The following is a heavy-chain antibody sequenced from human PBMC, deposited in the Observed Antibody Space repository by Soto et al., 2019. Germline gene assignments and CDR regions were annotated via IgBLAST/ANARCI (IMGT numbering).Heavy chain of an antibody. CDR2: ISYDGSNK. J-gene: IGHJ4*02. D-gene: IGHD2-15*01. CDR3: AREWYWSGGSCYGLFDY. Sequence: QVQLVESGGGVVQPGRSLRLSCAASGFTFSSYAMHWVRQAPGKGLEWVAVISYDGSNKYYADSVKGRFTISRDNSKNTLYLQMNSLRAEDTAVYYCAREWYWSGGSCYGLFDYWGQGTLVTVSS. CDR1: GFTFSSYA. V-gene: IGHV3-30-3*01.